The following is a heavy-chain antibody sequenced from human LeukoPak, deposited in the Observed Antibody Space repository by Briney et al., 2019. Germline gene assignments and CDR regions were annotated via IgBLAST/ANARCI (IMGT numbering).Heavy chain of an antibody. J-gene: IGHJ4*02. V-gene: IGHV4-59*01. CDR3: ARASTMVRGVIILYYFDY. Sequence: SETLSLTCTVSGGSISSYYWSWIRQPPGKGLEWIGYIYYSGSTNYNPSLKSRVTISVDTSKNQFSLKLSSVTAADTAVYYCARASTMVRGVIILYYFDYWGQGTLVTVSS. D-gene: IGHD3-10*01. CDR1: GGSISSYY. CDR2: IYYSGST.